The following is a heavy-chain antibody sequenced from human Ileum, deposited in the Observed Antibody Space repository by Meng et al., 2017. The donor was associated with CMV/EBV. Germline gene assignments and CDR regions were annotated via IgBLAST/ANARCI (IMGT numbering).Heavy chain of an antibody. J-gene: IGHJ4*02. CDR3: ARRGGSYFWDY. V-gene: IGHV1-8*01. CDR1: GYTFTSYD. D-gene: IGHD1-26*01. CDR2: MNPNSGNT. Sequence: ASVKVSCKASGYTFTSYDINWVRQATGQGLEWMGWMNPNSGNTGYAQKFPGRVTMTRNTSISTAYMELRSLKSEDTAVYYCARRGGSYFWDYWGQGTLVTVSS.